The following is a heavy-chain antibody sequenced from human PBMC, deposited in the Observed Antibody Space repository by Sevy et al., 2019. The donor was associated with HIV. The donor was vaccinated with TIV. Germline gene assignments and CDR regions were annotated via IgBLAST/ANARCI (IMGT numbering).Heavy chain of an antibody. D-gene: IGHD2-15*01. CDR3: VREDRYCSGGSCYPLYFDY. J-gene: IGHJ4*02. Sequence: SQTLSLTCTVSGGSISSYYWSWIRQPPGKGLEWIGYIYYSGSTNYNPSLKSRVTISVDTSKNQFSLKLSSVTAADTAVYYCVREDRYCSGGSCYPLYFDYWGQGTLVTVSS. CDR1: GGSISSYY. V-gene: IGHV4-59*01. CDR2: IYYSGST.